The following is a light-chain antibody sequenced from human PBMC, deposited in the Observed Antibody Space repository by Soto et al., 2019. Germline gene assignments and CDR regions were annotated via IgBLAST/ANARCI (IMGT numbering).Light chain of an antibody. Sequence: DIQMTPSPSSVSATVLYIVNITFRSSQGISSWVACYQQKPGKAPKVLIYAASSLQSGVPSRFSGSGSGTDFTLTISSLQSEDFAVYYCQKYNNWPPMFGQGTKVDIK. J-gene: IGKJ1*01. CDR2: AAS. CDR3: QKYNNWPPM. V-gene: IGKV1-12*01. CDR1: QGISSW.